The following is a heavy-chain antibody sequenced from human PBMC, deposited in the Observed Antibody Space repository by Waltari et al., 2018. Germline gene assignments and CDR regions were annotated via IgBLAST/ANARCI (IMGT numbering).Heavy chain of an antibody. Sequence: QVQLVESGGGVVQPGRSLRLSCAASGFTFSSYGMHWVRQAPGKGLEWVAVIWYDGSNKYYADSVKGRFTISRDNSKNTLYLQMNSLRAEDTAVYYCAKRAGSYIDYWGQGTLVTVSS. V-gene: IGHV3-33*06. J-gene: IGHJ4*02. CDR2: IWYDGSNK. D-gene: IGHD3-10*01. CDR1: GFTFSSYG. CDR3: AKRAGSYIDY.